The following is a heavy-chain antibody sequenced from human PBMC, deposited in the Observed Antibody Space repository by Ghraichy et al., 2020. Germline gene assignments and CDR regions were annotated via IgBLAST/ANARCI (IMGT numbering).Heavy chain of an antibody. CDR1: GGSFSGYY. Sequence: SETLSLTCAVYGGSFSGYYWSWIRQPPGKGLEWIGEINHSGSTNYNPSLKSRVTISVDTSKNQFSLKLSSVTAADTAVYYCARGRDRADAFDIWGQGTMVTVSS. CDR3: ARGRDRADAFDI. V-gene: IGHV4-34*01. J-gene: IGHJ3*02. CDR2: INHSGST.